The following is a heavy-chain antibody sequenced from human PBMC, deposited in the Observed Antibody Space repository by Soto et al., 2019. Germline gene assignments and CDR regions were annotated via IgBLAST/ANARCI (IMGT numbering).Heavy chain of an antibody. CDR1: GYTFTGYY. D-gene: IGHD3-16*02. V-gene: IGHV1-2*02. CDR2: INPNSGGT. Sequence: QVQLVRSGAEVKKPGASVKVSCKASGYTFTGYYIHWVRQAPGQGLEWMGWINPNSGGTNYAQKFQGRVTMTRDTSISTAYMELSRLRSDDTAVYYCARGGEDYVWGSYRYYFDYWGQGTLVTVSS. J-gene: IGHJ4*02. CDR3: ARGGEDYVWGSYRYYFDY.